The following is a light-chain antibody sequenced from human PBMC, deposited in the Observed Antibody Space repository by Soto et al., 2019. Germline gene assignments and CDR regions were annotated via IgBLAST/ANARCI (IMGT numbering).Light chain of an antibody. J-gene: IGLJ2*01. V-gene: IGLV1-40*01. CDR3: QSYDSILGVV. CDR1: SSNIGAGYD. CDR2: GNS. Sequence: QSVLTQPPSVSGAPGQRVTISCTGSSSNIGAGYDVHWYQQLPGTAPKLLIYGNSNRPSGVPDRFSGSKSGTSASLAITGLQAEYEADYYCQSYDSILGVVFGGGTKLTVL.